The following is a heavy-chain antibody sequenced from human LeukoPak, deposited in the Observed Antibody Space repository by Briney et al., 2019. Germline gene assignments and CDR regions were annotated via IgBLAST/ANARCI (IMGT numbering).Heavy chain of an antibody. J-gene: IGHJ4*02. CDR2: MNPSSGNT. CDR1: GYTFTSYD. Sequence: ASVKVSCKASGYTFTSYDINWVRQATGQGLEWMGWMNPSSGNTGYAQKLQGRVTITTDTSTSTAYMELRSLRSDDTAVYYCARGRGSSSWHSGYWGQGTLVTVSS. V-gene: IGHV1-8*01. CDR3: ARGRGSSSWHSGY. D-gene: IGHD6-13*01.